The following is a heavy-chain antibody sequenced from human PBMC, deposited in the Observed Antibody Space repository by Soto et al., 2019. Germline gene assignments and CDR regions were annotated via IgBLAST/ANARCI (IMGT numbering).Heavy chain of an antibody. CDR2: INPSGGST. D-gene: IGHD2-2*01. CDR1: GYTFTSYY. Sequence: QVQLVQSGAEVKKPGASVKVSCKASGYTFTSYYIHWVRQAPGQGLEWMGIINPSGGSTSYAQKFQGRVTMTRDTSTSTVYMELSSLRSEDTAVYYCAFAQHTGPHYYYYGMDVWGQGTTVTVSS. CDR3: AFAQHTGPHYYYYGMDV. J-gene: IGHJ6*02. V-gene: IGHV1-46*01.